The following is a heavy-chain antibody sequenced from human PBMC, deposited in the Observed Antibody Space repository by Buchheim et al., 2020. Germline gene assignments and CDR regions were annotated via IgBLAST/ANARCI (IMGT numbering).Heavy chain of an antibody. J-gene: IGHJ2*01. CDR2: INHSGST. Sequence: QVQLQQWGAGLLKPSETLSLSCAVYGGSFSGYYWSWIRQPPGKGLEWIGEINHSGSTNYNPSLKSRVTISVDTSKNQFSLKLSSVTAADTAVYYCARRLWFGESPGHFDLWGRGTL. CDR3: ARRLWFGESPGHFDL. CDR1: GGSFSGYY. V-gene: IGHV4-34*01. D-gene: IGHD3-10*01.